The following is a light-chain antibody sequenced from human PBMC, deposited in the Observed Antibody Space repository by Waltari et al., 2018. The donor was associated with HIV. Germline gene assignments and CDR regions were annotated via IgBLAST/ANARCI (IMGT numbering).Light chain of an antibody. CDR1: ALPKQF. J-gene: IGLJ3*02. CDR3: ESADDSGDHWV. Sequence: SYELTQPPSVSVSPGQTARTTCSGDALPKQFASWYQQKAGQAPLMVIYKDDKRPSGIPDRFSGSMSGTTVTLIISGVQPEDEADYYCESADDSGDHWVFGGGTKLSVL. V-gene: IGLV3-25*03. CDR2: KDD.